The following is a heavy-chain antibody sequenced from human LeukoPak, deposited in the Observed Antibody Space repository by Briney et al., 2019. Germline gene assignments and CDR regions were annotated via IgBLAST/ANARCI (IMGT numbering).Heavy chain of an antibody. D-gene: IGHD3-3*01. Sequence: ASVTLSFTGAGYAFTIYGSNWGRQAPGHRREGLEWMNPNSRSRGYAQKFQGRVTITRYPSISTAYMELSSLRSEDTAVYYCARGRVLRFLEWPKVPRYMDVWGKGTTVTVSS. CDR3: ARGRVLRFLEWPKVPRYMDV. CDR1: GYAFTIYG. CDR2: MNPNSRSR. V-gene: IGHV1-8*03. J-gene: IGHJ6*03.